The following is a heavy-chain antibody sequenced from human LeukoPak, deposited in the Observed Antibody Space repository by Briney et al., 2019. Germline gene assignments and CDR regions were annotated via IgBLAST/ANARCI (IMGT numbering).Heavy chain of an antibody. J-gene: IGHJ4*02. D-gene: IGHD4/OR15-4a*01. CDR2: IRSKTNSFAT. V-gene: IGHV3-73*01. Sequence: PGGSLRPSCAASGFTLSDSAMHWVRQASGKGLEWVGRIRSKTNSFATEYSASVKGRFTIYRDDSKNTVYLQLNSLKTEDTATYCCARHKDPDYGDRKLFDYWGLGTLVTVSS. CDR1: GFTLSDSA. CDR3: ARHKDPDYGDRKLFDY.